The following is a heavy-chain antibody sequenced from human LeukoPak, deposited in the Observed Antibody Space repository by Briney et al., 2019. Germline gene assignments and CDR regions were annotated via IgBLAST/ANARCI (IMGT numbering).Heavy chain of an antibody. CDR3: ATNYYDSSGYYRGYYFDY. CDR1: GGSFSGYY. Sequence: SETLSLTCAVYGGSFSGYYWSWIRQPPGKGLEWIGEINHSGSTNYNPSLKSRVTISVDTSKNQFSLKLSSVTAADTAVYYCATNYYDSSGYYRGYYFDYWGQGTLVTVSS. V-gene: IGHV4-34*01. CDR2: INHSGST. J-gene: IGHJ4*02. D-gene: IGHD3-22*01.